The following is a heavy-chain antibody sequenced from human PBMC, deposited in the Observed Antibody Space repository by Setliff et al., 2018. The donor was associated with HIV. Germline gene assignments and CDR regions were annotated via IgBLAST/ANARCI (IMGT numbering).Heavy chain of an antibody. CDR1: GFTFSSYG. V-gene: IGHV3-7*01. J-gene: IGHJ3*02. CDR2: VKPDGSGI. Sequence: PGGSLRLSCAASGFTFSSYGMHWVRQAPGKGPEWVANVKPDGSGIYYVDSVKGRFTISRDNAKNSLYLDMNSLRAEDTAVYYCARGHVGAFDIWGQGTMVTVSS. CDR3: ARGHVGAFDI.